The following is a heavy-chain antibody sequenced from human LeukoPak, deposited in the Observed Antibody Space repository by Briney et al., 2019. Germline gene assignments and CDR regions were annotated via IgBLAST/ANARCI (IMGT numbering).Heavy chain of an antibody. CDR2: VYRSGNT. V-gene: IGHV4-4*07. CDR1: GGSISSYY. CDR3: ARDDFEYSVHYGMDV. Sequence: PSETLSLTCTVSGGSISSYYWSWTRQPAGKGLEWIGRVYRSGNTNYNPSLKSRVTMSVDTSKNQISLRLRSVTAADTAVYYCARDDFEYSVHYGMDVWGQGTTVTVSS. D-gene: IGHD3-9*01. J-gene: IGHJ6*02.